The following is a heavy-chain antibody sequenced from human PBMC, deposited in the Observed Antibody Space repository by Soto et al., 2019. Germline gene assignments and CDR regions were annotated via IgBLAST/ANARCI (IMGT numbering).Heavy chain of an antibody. CDR1: GGSISSGGYY. CDR2: IYYSGST. J-gene: IGHJ5*02. Sequence: QVQLQESGPGLVKPSQTLSLTCTVSGGSISSGGYYWSWIRQHPGKGLEWIGYIYYSGSTYYIPSLKSRVTLAVATSKNQFSLKLSSVTAADTAVYYCARVGGNNWFDPWGQGTLVTVSS. V-gene: IGHV4-31*03. CDR3: ARVGGNNWFDP.